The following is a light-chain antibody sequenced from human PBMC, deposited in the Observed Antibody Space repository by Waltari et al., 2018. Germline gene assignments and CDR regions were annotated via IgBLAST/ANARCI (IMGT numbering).Light chain of an antibody. Sequence: DIQMTQSPSTLSASVGDRVTITCRASQSISSWLAWYQQKPGKAPKLLIYKASSLESGVPSRFSGSGSGTEFTLTISSLQPDDVATYYCQHYQNFSRAFGQGTKVEI. CDR2: KAS. CDR3: QHYQNFSRA. J-gene: IGKJ1*01. CDR1: QSISSW. V-gene: IGKV1-5*03.